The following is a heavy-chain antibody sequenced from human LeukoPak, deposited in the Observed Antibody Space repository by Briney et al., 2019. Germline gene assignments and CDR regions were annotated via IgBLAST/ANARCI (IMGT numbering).Heavy chain of an antibody. CDR2: VNPKSGGT. CDR1: GYTFTAYY. V-gene: IGHV1-2*02. CDR3: ASPAGAGVHPFFDY. J-gene: IGHJ4*02. D-gene: IGHD2-2*01. Sequence: ASVTVSFKPSGYTFTAYYIHWIRQAPGQGFEWMGWVNPKSGGTNYAQKFQGRVTMSRDTSISTAYMELSTLRSDDTAVYYCASPAGAGVHPFFDYWGQGTLVTVSS.